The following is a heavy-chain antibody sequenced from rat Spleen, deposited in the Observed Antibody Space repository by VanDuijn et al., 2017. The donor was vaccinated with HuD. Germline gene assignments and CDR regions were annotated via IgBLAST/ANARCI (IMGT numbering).Heavy chain of an antibody. CDR1: GFSLTDYS. J-gene: IGHJ3*01. V-gene: IGHV2S63*01. CDR3: TRADWELVGFAY. D-gene: IGHD5-1*01. Sequence: EVQLKESGPGLVQSSQTLSLTCTVSGFSLTDYSVHWVRQPTGKGLEWMGVMWRGGNTAYNSALRSRLSISRDTSKSQVFLKMSSLQTEDTAIYYCTRADWELVGFAYWGQGTLVTVSS. CDR2: MWRGGNT.